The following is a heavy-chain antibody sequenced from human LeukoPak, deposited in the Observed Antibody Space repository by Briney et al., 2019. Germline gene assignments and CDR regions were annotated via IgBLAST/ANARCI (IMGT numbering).Heavy chain of an antibody. D-gene: IGHD3-9*01. J-gene: IGHJ4*02. CDR1: GYTLTELS. CDR3: ATDKLRYFDWLPDY. CDR2: FDPEDGET. Sequence: GASVKVSCKVSGYTLTELSMHWVRQAPGKGLEWMGGFDPEDGETTYAQKFQGRVTMTEDTSTDTAYMELSSLRSEDTAVYYCATDKLRYFDWLPDYWGQGTLVTVSS. V-gene: IGHV1-24*01.